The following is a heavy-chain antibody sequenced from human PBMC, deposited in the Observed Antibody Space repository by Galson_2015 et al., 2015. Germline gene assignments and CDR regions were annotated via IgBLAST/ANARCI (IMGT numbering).Heavy chain of an antibody. J-gene: IGHJ4*02. V-gene: IGHV3-48*03. CDR3: ASKCGGDCYSAFDY. CDR2: ISSSGSTI. CDR1: GFTFSSYE. Sequence: LRLPCAASGFTFSSYEMNWVRQAPGKGLEWVSYISSSGSTIYYADSVKGRFTISRDNAKNPLYLQMNSLRAEDTAVYYCASKCGGDCYSAFDYWGQGTLVTVSS. D-gene: IGHD2-21*02.